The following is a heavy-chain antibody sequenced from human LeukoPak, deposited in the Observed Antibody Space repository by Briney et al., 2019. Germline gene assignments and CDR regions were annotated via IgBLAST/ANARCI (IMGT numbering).Heavy chain of an antibody. J-gene: IGHJ4*02. CDR1: GLTFPTYA. V-gene: IGHV3-23*01. Sequence: PGGSLRLSRAASGLTFPTYAMIWVRQAPGKGLEWVSAVGAGGGNTQHADSVKGPFTISRDNARNSQSLQTNSLRAQGTAVYYWASGGDWVFNHWGQGTLVTVSS. D-gene: IGHD2-21*02. CDR2: VGAGGGNT. CDR3: ASGGDWVFNH.